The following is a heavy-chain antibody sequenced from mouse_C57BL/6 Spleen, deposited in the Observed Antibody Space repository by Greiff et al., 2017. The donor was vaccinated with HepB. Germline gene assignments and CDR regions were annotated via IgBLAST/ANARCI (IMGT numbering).Heavy chain of an antibody. CDR2: IYPSDSET. Sequence: VKLQQPGAELVRPGSSVKLSCKASGYTFTSYWMDWVKQRPGQGLEWIGNIYPSDSETHYNQKFKDKATLSVDKSSSTAYMQLSSLTSEDSAVYYCARWGTTVVATSYFDYWGQGTTLTVSS. CDR3: ARWGTTVVATSYFDY. V-gene: IGHV1-61*01. CDR1: GYTFTSYW. D-gene: IGHD1-1*01. J-gene: IGHJ2*01.